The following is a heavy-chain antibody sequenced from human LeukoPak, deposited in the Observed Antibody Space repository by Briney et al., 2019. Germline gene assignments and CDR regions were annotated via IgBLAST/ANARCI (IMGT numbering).Heavy chain of an antibody. J-gene: IGHJ6*03. CDR2: ISSTSRYI. CDR3: ARDDSSSPLRARDYYYMDV. D-gene: IGHD3-22*01. CDR1: GFTFSSYT. V-gene: IGHV3-21*01. Sequence: PGGSLSLSCAASGFTFSSYTMNWLRQAPGKELVWVSSISSTSRYIHYEDSMKGRFTIPRDNARNSLYLQMNSLRAEDTAVYYWARDDSSSPLRARDYYYMDVWGKGTTVTVSS.